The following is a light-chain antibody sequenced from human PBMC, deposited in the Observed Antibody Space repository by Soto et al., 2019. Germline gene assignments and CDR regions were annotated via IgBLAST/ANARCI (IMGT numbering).Light chain of an antibody. CDR2: AAS. J-gene: IGKJ1*01. CDR1: QSISSY. CDR3: QHSYSTPRT. V-gene: IGKV1-39*01. Sequence: DIQMTQSPSSLSASVGDRVTITCRASQSISSYLNWYQQNPGKAPKLLIYAASSLQSGVPSRFSGSGSGTYFTRTISSLQPEDFATYYCQHSYSTPRTFGQGTKVEIK.